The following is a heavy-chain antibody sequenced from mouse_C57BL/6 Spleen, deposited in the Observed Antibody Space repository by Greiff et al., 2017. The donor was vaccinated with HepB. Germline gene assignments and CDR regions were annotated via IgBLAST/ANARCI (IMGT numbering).Heavy chain of an antibody. CDR1: GYTFTDYY. V-gene: IGHV1-76*01. CDR3: ARSSTGTVFDY. D-gene: IGHD4-1*02. CDR2: IYPGSGNT. J-gene: IGHJ2*01. Sequence: QVQLQQSGAELVRPGASVKLSCKASGYTFTDYYINWVKQRPGQGLEWIARIYPGSGNTYYNGKFKGKATLTAEKSSSTAYMQLSSLTSEDSAVYFCARSSTGTVFDYWGQGTTLTVSS.